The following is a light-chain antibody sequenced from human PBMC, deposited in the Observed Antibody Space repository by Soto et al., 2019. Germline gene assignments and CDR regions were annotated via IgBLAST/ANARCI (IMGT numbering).Light chain of an antibody. CDR2: KAP. CDR3: QHYNSYSEA. V-gene: IGKV1-5*03. Sequence: DIQMTQSPSTLSGSVGDRVTITCRASQTISSWLAWYQQKPGKAPKLLLYKAPTLKSGVPSRFSGSGSGTEFTLTISSLQPDDFATYYCQHYNSYSEAFGQGTKVDIK. CDR1: QTISSW. J-gene: IGKJ1*01.